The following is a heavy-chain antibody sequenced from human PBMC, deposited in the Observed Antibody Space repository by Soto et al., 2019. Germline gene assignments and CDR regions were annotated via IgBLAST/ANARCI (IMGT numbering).Heavy chain of an antibody. Sequence: ASGKVSSRAYGCTVTSDYMHWVRQAPGQGLEWMGIINPSGGSTSYAQKFQGRVTMTRDTSTSTVYMELSSLRSEDTAVYYCARGPYYYDSSGPFDYWGQGTLVTVSS. V-gene: IGHV1-46*01. CDR1: GCTVTSDY. CDR3: ARGPYYYDSSGPFDY. J-gene: IGHJ4*02. CDR2: INPSGGST. D-gene: IGHD3-22*01.